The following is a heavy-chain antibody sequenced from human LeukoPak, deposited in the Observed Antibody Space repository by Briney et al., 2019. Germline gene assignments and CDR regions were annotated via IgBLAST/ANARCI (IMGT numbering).Heavy chain of an antibody. Sequence: GGSLRLSSAVSGFIFSNYWMSWVRQAPGKGLGWVATIKIDGSEIYYVDSVRGRFTISRDNVRNSLYLQMHSLRGEDTAVYYCAREGTLRAHWDPFDYWGQGTLVTVSS. J-gene: IGHJ4*02. CDR1: GFIFSNYW. CDR3: AREGTLRAHWDPFDY. CDR2: IKIDGSEI. D-gene: IGHD7-27*01. V-gene: IGHV3-7*01.